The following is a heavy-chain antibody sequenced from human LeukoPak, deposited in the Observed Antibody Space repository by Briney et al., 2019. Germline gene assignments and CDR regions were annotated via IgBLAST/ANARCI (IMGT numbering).Heavy chain of an antibody. V-gene: IGHV2-5*02. D-gene: IGHD1-14*01. CDR2: IFWDEDQ. Sequence: ESGPTLVNPTETLTLTCTFSGFSLSATGAGVGWIRQPPGKALEWLALIFWDEDQLYSPSLKSRLTLTKVTSKNQVVLTMTNMDPVDTATYYCARRGGSGLNYFDFWGQGILVSVSS. CDR1: GFSLSATGAG. CDR3: ARRGGSGLNYFDF. J-gene: IGHJ4*02.